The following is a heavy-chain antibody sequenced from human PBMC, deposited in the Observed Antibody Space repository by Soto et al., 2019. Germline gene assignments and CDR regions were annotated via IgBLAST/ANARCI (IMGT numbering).Heavy chain of an antibody. J-gene: IGHJ4*02. CDR2: IDPSDSYT. D-gene: IGHD2-2*01. CDR1: GYSFTSYW. Sequence: PGESLKISCKGSGYSFTSYWISWVRQMPGKGLEWMGRIDPSDSYTNYSPSYQGHVTISADKSISTAYLQWSSLKASDTAMYYCARHAGVVVPAAFDYWGQGTLVTVSS. CDR3: ARHAGVVVPAAFDY. V-gene: IGHV5-10-1*01.